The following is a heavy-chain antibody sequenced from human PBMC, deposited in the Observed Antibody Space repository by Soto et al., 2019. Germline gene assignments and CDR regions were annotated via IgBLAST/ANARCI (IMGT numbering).Heavy chain of an antibody. CDR2: ISANAGST. D-gene: IGHD7-27*01. J-gene: IGHJ4*02. CDR1: GFTFSSYA. Sequence: EVQLLESGGGLVQPGGSLRLSCVASGFTFSSYAMSWVRKAPGKGLEWVSAISANAGSTYYADSVMGRFTISRDISKNTLYLELSSLRAEDTAVYCCAYGGTGEGYFDTWSQGTQLIVSS. V-gene: IGHV3-23*01. CDR3: AYGGTGEGYFDT.